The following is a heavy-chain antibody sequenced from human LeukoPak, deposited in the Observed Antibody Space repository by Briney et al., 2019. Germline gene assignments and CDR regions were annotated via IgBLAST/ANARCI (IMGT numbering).Heavy chain of an antibody. V-gene: IGHV4-34*01. CDR3: ARGPSKNWQPVRWFDP. Sequence: SETLSLTCAVYGGSFSGYYWSWIRQPPGKGLEWIGEINHSGSTNYNPSLKSRVTISVDTSKNQFSLKLSSVTAADTAVDYCARGPSKNWQPVRWFDPWGQGTLVTVSS. J-gene: IGHJ5*02. D-gene: IGHD6-6*01. CDR2: INHSGST. CDR1: GGSFSGYY.